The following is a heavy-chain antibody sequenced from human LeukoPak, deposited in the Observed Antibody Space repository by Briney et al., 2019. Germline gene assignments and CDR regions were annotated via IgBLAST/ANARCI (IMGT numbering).Heavy chain of an antibody. V-gene: IGHV4-39*01. D-gene: IGHD3/OR15-3a*01. CDR1: GGSISSSSYY. Sequence: PSETLSLTCTVSGGSISSSSYYWGWIRQPPGKGLEWIGSIYYSGSTYYNPSLKSRVTISVDTPKNQFSLKLSSVAAADTAVYYCARLRDFWTDYWGQGTLVTVSS. CDR2: IYYSGST. CDR3: ARLRDFWTDY. J-gene: IGHJ4*02.